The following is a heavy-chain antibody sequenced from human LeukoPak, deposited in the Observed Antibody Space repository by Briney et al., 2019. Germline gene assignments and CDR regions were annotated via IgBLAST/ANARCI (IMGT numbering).Heavy chain of an antibody. J-gene: IGHJ3*02. D-gene: IGHD3-16*02. V-gene: IGHV3-30*18. CDR2: ISYDGSNK. Sequence: QPGGSLRLSCAASGFTFSSYGTHWVRQAPGKGLEWVAVISYDGSNKYYADSVKGRFTISRDNSKNTLYLQMNSLRAEDTAVYYCAKDLYDYVWGSYRRDAFDIWGQGTMVTVSS. CDR3: AKDLYDYVWGSYRRDAFDI. CDR1: GFTFSSYG.